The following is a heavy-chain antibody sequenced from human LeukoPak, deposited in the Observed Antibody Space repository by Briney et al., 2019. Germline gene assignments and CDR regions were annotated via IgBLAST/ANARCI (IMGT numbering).Heavy chain of an antibody. Sequence: PSETLSLTCTVSGGSISGYHWTWIRQPPGKGLEFIGYFSYSGSTNYSPSLRSRVTISVDTSKNQFSLNLSSVTAADTAVYFCATLPEDFSSRTTYWGQGTLVTVSS. CDR2: FSYSGST. CDR3: ATLPEDFSSRTTY. V-gene: IGHV4-59*01. CDR1: GGSISGYH. D-gene: IGHD4-17*01. J-gene: IGHJ4*02.